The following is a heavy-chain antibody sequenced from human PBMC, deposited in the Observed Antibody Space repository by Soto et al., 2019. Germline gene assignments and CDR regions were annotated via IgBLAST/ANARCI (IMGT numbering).Heavy chain of an antibody. Sequence: EVQLVESGGGLVQPGRSLRLSCAASGFTFDDYAMHWVRQAPGEGLEWVSGISWNSGSIGYADSVKGRFTISRDNAKNSLYLQMNSLRAEDTALYYCAKDISGYSYGRFDPWGQGTLVTVSS. CDR1: GFTFDDYA. J-gene: IGHJ5*02. CDR2: ISWNSGSI. CDR3: AKDISGYSYGRFDP. D-gene: IGHD5-18*01. V-gene: IGHV3-9*01.